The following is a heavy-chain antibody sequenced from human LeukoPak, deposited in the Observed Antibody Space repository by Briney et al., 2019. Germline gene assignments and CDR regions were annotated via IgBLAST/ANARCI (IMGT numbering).Heavy chain of an antibody. Sequence: LGGSLRLSCAASGFTFSSYWMTWVRQAPGKGLEWVANITQDGSDKYYVDSVKGRFTISRDNAKNSLYLQMNSLRAEDTALYYCARTLRLGTPRAFDIWGRGTMVTVSS. J-gene: IGHJ3*02. V-gene: IGHV3-7*05. CDR2: ITQDGSDK. D-gene: IGHD1-14*01. CDR3: ARTLRLGTPRAFDI. CDR1: GFTFSSYW.